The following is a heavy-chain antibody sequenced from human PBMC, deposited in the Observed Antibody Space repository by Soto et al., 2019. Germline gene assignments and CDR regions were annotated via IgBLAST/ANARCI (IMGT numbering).Heavy chain of an antibody. D-gene: IGHD3-16*01. Sequence: SLTCTVSGGSISSSSYYWGWIRQPPGKGLEWIGSIYYSGSTYYNPSLKSRVTISVDTSKNQFSLKLSSVTAADTAVYYCARHWTSRGGFDYWGQGTLVTVSS. CDR3: ARHWTSRGGFDY. V-gene: IGHV4-39*01. CDR2: IYYSGST. J-gene: IGHJ4*02. CDR1: GGSISSSSYY.